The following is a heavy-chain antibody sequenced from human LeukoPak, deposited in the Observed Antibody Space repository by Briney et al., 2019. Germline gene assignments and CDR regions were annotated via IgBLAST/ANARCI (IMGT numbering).Heavy chain of an antibody. V-gene: IGHV3-21*01. CDR3: ARGVVDITSGAFDI. Sequence: GGSLRLSCAASGFTFSSYSMNWVRQAPGKGLEWVSSISTSSSYIYYADSVKGRFIISRDNAKNSLYLQMNSLRAEDTAVYYCARGVVDITSGAFDIWGQGTMVTVSS. CDR2: ISTSSSYI. CDR1: GFTFSSYS. D-gene: IGHD3-22*01. J-gene: IGHJ3*02.